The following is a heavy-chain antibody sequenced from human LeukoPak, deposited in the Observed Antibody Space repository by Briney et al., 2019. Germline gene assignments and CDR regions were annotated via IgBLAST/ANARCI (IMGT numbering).Heavy chain of an antibody. J-gene: IGHJ4*02. V-gene: IGHV3-23*01. CDR2: ISGSGGST. D-gene: IGHD1-26*01. CDR3: AKRIVEATLRSFFDS. CDR1: GFSFSSHA. Sequence: GGSLRLSCAASGFSFSSHAMSWVRQAPGKGLEWVSAISGSGGSTYYADSVKGRFTISRDNSKNTLYLQMNSLRAEDTAVYYCAKRIVEATLRSFFDSWGQGTLVTVSS.